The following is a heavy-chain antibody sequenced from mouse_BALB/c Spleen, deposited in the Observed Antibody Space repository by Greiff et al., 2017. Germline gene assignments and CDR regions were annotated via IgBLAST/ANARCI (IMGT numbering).Heavy chain of an antibody. V-gene: IGHV5-12-2*01. CDR2: ISNGGGST. CDR1: GFTFSSYT. CDR3: ARHDYYGSSYWYFDV. D-gene: IGHD1-1*01. Sequence: EVKLVESGGGLVKPGGSLKLSCAASGFTFSSYTMSWVRQTPEKRLEWVAYISNGGGSTYYPDTVKGRFTISRDNAKNTLYLQMSSLKSEDTAMYYCARHDYYGSSYWYFDVWGAGTTVTVSS. J-gene: IGHJ1*01.